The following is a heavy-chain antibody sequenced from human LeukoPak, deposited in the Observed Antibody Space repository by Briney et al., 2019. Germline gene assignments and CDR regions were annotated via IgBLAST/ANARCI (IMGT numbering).Heavy chain of an antibody. Sequence: PSETLSLTCTVSGGSISSYYWSWIRQPPAQGLELIGYIYYSGSTNYNPSLTSRVTISVDTSKNQFSLKLSSVTAADTAVYYCARCFYDFWSGYSLRGGALYNWFDPWGQGTLVTVSS. D-gene: IGHD3-3*01. CDR1: GGSISSYY. CDR2: IYYSGST. CDR3: ARCFYDFWSGYSLRGGALYNWFDP. V-gene: IGHV4-59*01. J-gene: IGHJ5*01.